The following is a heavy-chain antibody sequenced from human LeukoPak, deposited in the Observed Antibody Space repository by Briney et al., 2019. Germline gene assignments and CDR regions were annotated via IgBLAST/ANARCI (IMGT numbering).Heavy chain of an antibody. D-gene: IGHD3-3*01. CDR3: ARGPRYDFLDV. CDR1: GGSISSGDYY. Sequence: SETLSLTCTVSGGSISSGDYYWSWIRQPPGKGLEWIGYIYYSGSTYYNLSLKSRVTISVDTSKNQFSLKLSSVTAADTAVYYCARGPRYDFLDVWGKGTTVTVSS. CDR2: IYYSGST. J-gene: IGHJ6*04. V-gene: IGHV4-30-4*08.